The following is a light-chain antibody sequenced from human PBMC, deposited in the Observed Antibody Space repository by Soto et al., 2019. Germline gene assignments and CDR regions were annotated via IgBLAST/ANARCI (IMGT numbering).Light chain of an antibody. CDR2: GAS. Sequence: EIVMTQSPAILSVSPGERATLSCRASQSISSSLGWYQQKPGQAPRLLIYGASTRATGIPARFSGSGSETEFTLTISSLQSEDFAVYYCHHYDNWRTWTFGQGTRVEIK. CDR3: HHYDNWRTWT. J-gene: IGKJ1*01. V-gene: IGKV3-15*01. CDR1: QSISSS.